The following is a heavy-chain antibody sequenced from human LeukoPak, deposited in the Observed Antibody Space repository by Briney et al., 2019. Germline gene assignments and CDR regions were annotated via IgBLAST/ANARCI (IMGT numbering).Heavy chain of an antibody. J-gene: IGHJ4*02. CDR2: IYTDDST. Sequence: PGGSLRLSCAASGFSVNGNDMIWVRQAPGKGLQWVSIIYTDDSTSHTDSVKGRFSISTDDLKSTLYLQMNNLRPDDTAVYYCARTARIRGVMTTHFYFDYWGQGALVTVS. CDR1: GFSVNGND. D-gene: IGHD3-16*01. V-gene: IGHV3-66*01. CDR3: ARTARIRGVMTTHFYFDY.